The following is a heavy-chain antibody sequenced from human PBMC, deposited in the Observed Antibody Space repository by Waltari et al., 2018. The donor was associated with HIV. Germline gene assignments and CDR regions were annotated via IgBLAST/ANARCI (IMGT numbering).Heavy chain of an antibody. Sequence: QVQLQESGPGLVKPSETLSLTCTVSGGSISSYYWSWIRQPPGKGLEWFGYIYYSGSTNYNPSLKSRVTISVDTSKNQFSLKLSSVTAADTAVYYCARAGWYNYYYYGMDVWGQGTTVTVSS. D-gene: IGHD6-19*01. CDR1: GGSISSYY. J-gene: IGHJ6*02. CDR3: ARAGWYNYYYYGMDV. CDR2: IYYSGST. V-gene: IGHV4-59*01.